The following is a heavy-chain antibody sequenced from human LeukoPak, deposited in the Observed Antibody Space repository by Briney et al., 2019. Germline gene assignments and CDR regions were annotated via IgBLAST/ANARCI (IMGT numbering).Heavy chain of an antibody. CDR1: GYSISSGYY. CDR3: ARDLSGRYLAFDI. V-gene: IGHV4-61*01. J-gene: IGHJ3*02. D-gene: IGHD1-26*01. Sequence: PSETLSLTCTVSGYSISSGYYWSWIRQPPGKGLEWIGYIYYSGSTNYNPSLKSRVTISVDTSKNQFSLKLSSVSAADTAVYYCARDLSGRYLAFDIWGQGTMVTVSS. CDR2: IYYSGST.